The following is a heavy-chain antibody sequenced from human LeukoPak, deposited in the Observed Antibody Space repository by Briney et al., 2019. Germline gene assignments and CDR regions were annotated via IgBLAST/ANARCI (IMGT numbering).Heavy chain of an antibody. J-gene: IGHJ4*02. CDR1: GFTFISFA. CDR2: ITTSGRTI. V-gene: IGHV3-48*03. CDR3: ARGEDYGTNSFDY. D-gene: IGHD4-17*01. Sequence: GGSLRLSCAASGFTFISFAMNWVGQAPGKGRDWVSYITTSGRTIYYADSVKGRFTISRDNAKNSLYLQMNSLRAEDTAVYYCARGEDYGTNSFDYWGQGTLVTVSS.